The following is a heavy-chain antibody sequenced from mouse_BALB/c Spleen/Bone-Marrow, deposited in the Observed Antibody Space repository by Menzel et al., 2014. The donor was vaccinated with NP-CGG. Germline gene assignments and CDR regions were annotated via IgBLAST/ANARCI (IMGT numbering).Heavy chain of an antibody. CDR2: INPNNGGT. V-gene: IGHV1-18*01. CDR1: GYTFTEYT. D-gene: IGHD1-1*01. J-gene: IGHJ4*01. Sequence: VQLKQSGPELVKPGASVKISCKTSGYTFTEYTMHWVKQSHGKSLERIGGINPNNGGTSYNQKFKGKATLTVDKSSSTAYMELRSLTSEDSAVYYCARRGYYYGSNSYAVDYWGQGTSVTVSS. CDR3: ARRGYYYGSNSYAVDY.